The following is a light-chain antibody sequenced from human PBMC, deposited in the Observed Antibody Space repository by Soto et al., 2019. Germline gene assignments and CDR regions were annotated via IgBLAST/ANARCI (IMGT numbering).Light chain of an antibody. V-gene: IGLV2-8*01. CDR3: SSFAGSNNFPYL. Sequence: QSALTQPPSASGSPGQSVTISCTGTSSDVGAYDYVSWYQQHPGKAPKLMIYEINKRPSGVPDRFSGSKSGNTASLTVSGLQAEDVADYYCSSFAGSNNFPYLFATGTKVTVL. CDR2: EIN. CDR1: SSDVGAYDY. J-gene: IGLJ1*01.